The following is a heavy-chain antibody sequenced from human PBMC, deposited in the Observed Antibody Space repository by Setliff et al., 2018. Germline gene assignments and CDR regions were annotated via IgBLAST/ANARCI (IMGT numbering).Heavy chain of an antibody. CDR2: MYHSGST. V-gene: IGHV4-38-2*02. CDR1: GYSISSGYY. D-gene: IGHD6-6*01. Sequence: SETLSLTCTVSGYSISSGYYWGWIRQPPGKGLEWIGNMYHSGSTYYNPSLKSRVTISVDTSKNQFSLKLSSVTAADTAVYYCASGTIAARPSYFDYWGQGTLVTVSS. J-gene: IGHJ4*02. CDR3: ASGTIAARPSYFDY.